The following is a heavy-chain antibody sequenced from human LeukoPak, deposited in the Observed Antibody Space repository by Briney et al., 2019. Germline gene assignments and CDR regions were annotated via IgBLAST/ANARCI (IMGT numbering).Heavy chain of an antibody. J-gene: IGHJ3*02. CDR2: IYYSGST. D-gene: IGHD3-22*01. CDR3: DTSNNQLSLKVNSVTAADTAMYYCVKSNSRYQPWTLDI. CDR1: GGSISSYY. V-gene: IGHV4-59*01. Sequence: SETLSLTCTVSGGSISSYYWSWIRQSPGKGLEWIGYIYYSGSTNYNPSLKSRVTISVDTSIYYNEGTSYNPSLKSRVTISVDTSNNQLSLKVNSVTAADTAMYYCVKSNSRYQPWTLDIWGRGTMVTVSS.